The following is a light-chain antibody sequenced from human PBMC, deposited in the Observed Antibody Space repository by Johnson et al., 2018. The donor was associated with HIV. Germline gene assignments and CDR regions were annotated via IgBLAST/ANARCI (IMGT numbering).Light chain of an antibody. CDR1: SSNIGNNF. J-gene: IGLJ1*01. CDR2: ENN. CDR3: GTCDISLIAKV. V-gene: IGLV1-51*02. Sequence: QSVLTQPPSVSAAPGQKVTISCSGSSSNIGNNFVSWYQQFPGTAPKLLIYENNKRPSGIPDRFSGSKSGTSATLGITGLQTGDEADYYCGTCDISLIAKVCGTGTNVTV.